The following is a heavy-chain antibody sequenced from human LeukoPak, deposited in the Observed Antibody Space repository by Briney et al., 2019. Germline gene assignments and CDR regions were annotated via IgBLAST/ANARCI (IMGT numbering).Heavy chain of an antibody. CDR1: GGSISSYF. V-gene: IGHV4-59*01. CDR3: ARVPISTTARGYFDY. J-gene: IGHJ4*02. D-gene: IGHD4-17*01. Sequence: SETLSLTCTVSGGSISSYFWSWIRQSPGKGLEWIEYVHYSGYTNYSPSLKSRVTISLDTSNNQFSLKLSSVTAADTAVYYCARVPISTTARGYFDYWGQGTLVTVSS. CDR2: VHYSGYT.